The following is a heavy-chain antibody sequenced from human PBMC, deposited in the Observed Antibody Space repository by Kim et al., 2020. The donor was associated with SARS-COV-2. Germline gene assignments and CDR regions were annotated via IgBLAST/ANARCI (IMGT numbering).Heavy chain of an antibody. CDR2: ISSSSSTI. V-gene: IGHV3-48*04. Sequence: GGALRLSCAASGFTFSSYSMNWVRQAPGKGLEWVSYISSSSSTIYYADSVKGRFTISRDNAKNSLYLQMNSLRAEDTAVYYCVRDERGYYFDYWGQGTLVTVSS. CDR3: VRDERGYYFDY. CDR1: GFTFSSYS. J-gene: IGHJ4*02.